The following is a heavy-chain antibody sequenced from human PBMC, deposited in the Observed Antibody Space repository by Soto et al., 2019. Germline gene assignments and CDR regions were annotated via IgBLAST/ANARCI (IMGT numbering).Heavy chain of an antibody. CDR3: ARGVGGSYYRWFDP. V-gene: IGHV4-59*01. CDR1: GFSISSYY. J-gene: IGHJ5*02. Sequence: SETLSLTCTVSGFSISSYYWSWIRQPPGKGLEWIGYIYYSGSTNYNPSLKSRVTISVDTSKNQFSLKLSSVTAADTAVYYCARGVGGSYYRWFDPWGQGTLVTVSS. D-gene: IGHD1-26*01. CDR2: IYYSGST.